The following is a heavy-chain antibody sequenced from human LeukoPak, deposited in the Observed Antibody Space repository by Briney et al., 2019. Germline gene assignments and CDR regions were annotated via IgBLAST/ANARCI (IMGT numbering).Heavy chain of an antibody. CDR1: GGPISSYY. CDR3: ARDRRLVTARAFDI. D-gene: IGHD2-21*02. V-gene: IGHV4-59*01. J-gene: IGHJ3*02. Sequence: PSETLSLTCTVSGGPISSYYWSWIRQPPGKGLEWIGYVHYSGSTNYNPSLKSRVTISVDTSKNQFSLKLSSVTAADTAVYYCARDRRLVTARAFDIWGQGTMVTVSS. CDR2: VHYSGST.